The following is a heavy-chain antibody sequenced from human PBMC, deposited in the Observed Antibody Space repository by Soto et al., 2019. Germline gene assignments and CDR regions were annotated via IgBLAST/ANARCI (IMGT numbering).Heavy chain of an antibody. V-gene: IGHV6-1*01. D-gene: IGHD4-17*01. Sequence: QTLSLTCAISEDSVSNNSAAWNWIRQSPSRGLEWLGRTYYRSKWYNDYAVSVKSRITINPDTSKNQFSLQLNSVTPEDTAVYYCAREGLSLGDFFLHGSYSSDIYTLSIGDALTVSSGM. CDR1: EDSVSNNSAA. J-gene: IGHJ6*01. CDR2: TYYRSKWYN. CDR3: AREGLSLGDFFLHGSYSSDIYTLSIGDALTVSSGM.